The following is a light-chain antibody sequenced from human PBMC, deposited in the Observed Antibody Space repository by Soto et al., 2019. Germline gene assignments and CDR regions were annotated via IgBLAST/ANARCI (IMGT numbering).Light chain of an antibody. CDR2: SDN. J-gene: IGLJ1*01. CDR3: SSYTRTSTYV. CDR1: SSNIGSNT. V-gene: IGLV1-44*01. Sequence: QSVLTQPPSASGTPGQRVTISCSGSSSNIGSNTVSWYQQLPGTAPKLLIYSDNQRPSGVPDRFSGSKSGTSASLAISGLQSEDEADYYCSSYTRTSTYVFGTATKLTVL.